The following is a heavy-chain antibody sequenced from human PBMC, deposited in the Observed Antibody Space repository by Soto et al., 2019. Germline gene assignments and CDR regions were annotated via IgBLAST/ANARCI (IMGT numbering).Heavy chain of an antibody. Sequence: QLQLQESGPGLVKPSETLSLTCTVSGASISSSTYFWGWIRQPPGKGLEWIASIHYSGNTYYNPSRKRRVTLSVDTSKNQFSLKLNSMTAADTAVYYCARRSVGWSLVPVAYDVKRGEDWFDPWGQGTLVTVSS. CDR2: IHYSGNT. D-gene: IGHD2-2*01. J-gene: IGHJ5*02. V-gene: IGHV4-39*01. CDR3: ARRSVGWSLVPVAYDVKRGEDWFDP. CDR1: GASISSSTYF.